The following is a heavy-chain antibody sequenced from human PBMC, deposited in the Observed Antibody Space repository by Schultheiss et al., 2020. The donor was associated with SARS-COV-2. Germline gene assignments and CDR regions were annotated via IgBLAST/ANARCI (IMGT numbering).Heavy chain of an antibody. CDR1: GFTVSSYS. J-gene: IGHJ4*02. Sequence: GGSLRLSCAASGFTVSSYSMNWVRQAPGKGLEWVSSISSSSSYIHYADSVKGRFTISRDNAKNSLYLKMNSLRAEDTAVYYCAREHGDPPKGYWGQGTLVTVSS. D-gene: IGHD4-17*01. V-gene: IGHV3-21*01. CDR2: ISSSSSYI. CDR3: AREHGDPPKGY.